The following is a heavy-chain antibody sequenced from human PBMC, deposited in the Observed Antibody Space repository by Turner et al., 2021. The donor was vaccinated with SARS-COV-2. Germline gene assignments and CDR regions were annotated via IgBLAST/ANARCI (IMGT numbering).Heavy chain of an antibody. CDR3: ACGYYSRGDY. D-gene: IGHD3-3*01. V-gene: IGHV4-39*01. CDR2: NSGST. J-gene: IGHJ4*02. Sequence: QLQLQESGPGLVKPSETLSLTCTVSGGSISSTSYDWGWIRQPPGKGLEWIGSNSGSTYYNPSLKSRVTITADTTKNQFSLKLSSVTAADTAVYYCACGYYSRGDYWGQGTLVTVSS. CDR1: GGSISSTSYD.